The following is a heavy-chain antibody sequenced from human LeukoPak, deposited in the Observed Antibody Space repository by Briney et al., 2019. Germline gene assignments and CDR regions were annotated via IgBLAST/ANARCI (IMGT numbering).Heavy chain of an antibody. V-gene: IGHV1-8*01. Sequence: ASVKVSCKASGYTFTSYDINWVRQATGQGLEWMGWMNPNSGNTGYAQKFQGRVTMTRNTSISTAYMELSSLRSEDTAVYYCARDLEGYCSSTSCYSFDYWGQGTLVTVSS. J-gene: IGHJ4*02. CDR3: ARDLEGYCSSTSCYSFDY. D-gene: IGHD2-2*02. CDR1: GYTFTSYD. CDR2: MNPNSGNT.